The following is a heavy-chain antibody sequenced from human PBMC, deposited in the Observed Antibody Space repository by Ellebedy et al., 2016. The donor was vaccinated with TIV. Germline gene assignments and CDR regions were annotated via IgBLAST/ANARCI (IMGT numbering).Heavy chain of an antibody. CDR2: ISAYTGNT. Sequence: ASVKVSXKASGYTFTTYGISWVRQAPGQGLEWMGWISAYTGNTNYAQRVQGRVTMTTDKSTSTVFMELRNLTSDDTAVYYCARDYASGSYNYWGQGTLVTVSS. D-gene: IGHD3-16*01. V-gene: IGHV1-18*04. CDR1: GYTFTTYG. J-gene: IGHJ4*02. CDR3: ARDYASGSYNY.